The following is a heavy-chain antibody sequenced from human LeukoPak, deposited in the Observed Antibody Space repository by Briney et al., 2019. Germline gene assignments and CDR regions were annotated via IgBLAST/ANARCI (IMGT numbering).Heavy chain of an antibody. Sequence: SQTLSLTCTVSGGSISSSTYYWSWIRQPAGKGLEWIGHFYSSGSTNYNPSLKSRVTISLDTSKNQFSLTLSSVTTADTAVYYCARPADRVSYGRFDYWGQGALVTVSS. V-gene: IGHV4-61*09. D-gene: IGHD5-18*01. CDR3: ARPADRVSYGRFDY. CDR1: GGSISSSTYY. CDR2: FYSSGST. J-gene: IGHJ4*02.